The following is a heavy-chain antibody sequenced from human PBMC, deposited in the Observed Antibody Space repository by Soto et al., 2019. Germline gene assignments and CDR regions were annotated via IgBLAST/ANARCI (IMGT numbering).Heavy chain of an antibody. CDR3: AKERSSGWSLDY. J-gene: IGHJ4*02. CDR1: GFSVNDNF. V-gene: IGHV3-53*01. D-gene: IGHD6-19*01. Sequence: PGGSLRLSCAASGFSVNDNFMNWVRQAPEKGLEWVSVIFPVGDTYYADSVKGRFTISRDNSKNTLYLQMNSLRAEDTAVFYCAKERSSGWSLDYWGQGTLVTVSS. CDR2: IFPVGDT.